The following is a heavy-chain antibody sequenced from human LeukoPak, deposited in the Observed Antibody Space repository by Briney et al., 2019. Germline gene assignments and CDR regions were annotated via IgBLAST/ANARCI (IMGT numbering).Heavy chain of an antibody. CDR2: INPNSGGT. D-gene: IGHD4-17*01. CDR3: ARGDYGDYEPLGDY. CDR1: GYTFTGYY. V-gene: IGHV1-2*02. Sequence: ASVKVSCKASGYTFTGYYMHWVRQAPGQGLEWMGWINPNSGGTNYAQKFQGRVTMTRDTSISTAYMELSRLRSDDTAVYYCARGDYGDYEPLGDYWGQGTLDTVSS. J-gene: IGHJ4*02.